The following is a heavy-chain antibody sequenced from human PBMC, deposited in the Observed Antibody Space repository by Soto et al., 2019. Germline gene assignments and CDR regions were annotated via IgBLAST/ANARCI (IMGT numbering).Heavy chain of an antibody. Sequence: EVHLVESGGGLVQPGRSLRLSCAASGFTFDDYAMHWVRQAPGKGLEWVSCISWNSGSIGYADCVKGRFTVSRDNAKNSLYLQMNSLRDEDKAFYYCARDNLSVEGLADCLGQGTLVTVSS. J-gene: IGHJ4*02. CDR3: ARDNLSVEGLADC. CDR1: GFTFDDYA. V-gene: IGHV3-9*01. CDR2: ISWNSGSI. D-gene: IGHD6-19*01.